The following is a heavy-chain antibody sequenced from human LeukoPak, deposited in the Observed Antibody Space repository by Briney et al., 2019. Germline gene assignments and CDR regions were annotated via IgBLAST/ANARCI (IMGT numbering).Heavy chain of an antibody. J-gene: IGHJ5*02. V-gene: IGHV1-46*01. CDR1: GYIFTNHY. CDR3: ARDNSIADRGWWFDP. Sequence: VASVTVSCKSSGYIFTNHYMHWVRQAPGQGLEWMGLINPSGSRTLYAEKFGGRIIMTRDMSTATDYMELSSLRSEDTAVYYCARDNSIADRGWWFDPWGQGTLVTVSS. D-gene: IGHD4-23*01. CDR2: INPSGSRT.